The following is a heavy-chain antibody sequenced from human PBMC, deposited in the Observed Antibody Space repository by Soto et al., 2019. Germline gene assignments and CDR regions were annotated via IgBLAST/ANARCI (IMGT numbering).Heavy chain of an antibody. Sequence: GGSLRLSCAASGFTFSSYGMHWVRQAPGKGLEWVAVISNDGSNKYYADSVKGRFTISRDNSKNTLYLQMNSLRAEDTAVYYCAKTKYLDYYYYYYMDVWGKGTTVTVSS. CDR1: GFTFSSYG. V-gene: IGHV3-30*18. CDR3: AKTKYLDYYYYYYMDV. CDR2: ISNDGSNK. J-gene: IGHJ6*03.